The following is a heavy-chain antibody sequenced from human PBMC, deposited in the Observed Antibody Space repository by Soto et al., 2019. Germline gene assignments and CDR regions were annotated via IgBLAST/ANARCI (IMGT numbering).Heavy chain of an antibody. CDR1: GYTFTNNY. Sequence: QVQLVQSGAEEKKPGASVKVSCKASGYTFTNNYVVWVRQAPGQGLEWMGIINPSGGNTIYAQKFQYRVTMTSDKSTRTIYVELSSLRSEDTAVWYCARIYGTYYDRLTVLWGGHFDYWGQGTQVTVSS. CDR2: INPSGGNT. D-gene: IGHD3-9*01. V-gene: IGHV1-46*03. J-gene: IGHJ4*02. CDR3: ARIYGTYYDRLTVLWGGHFDY.